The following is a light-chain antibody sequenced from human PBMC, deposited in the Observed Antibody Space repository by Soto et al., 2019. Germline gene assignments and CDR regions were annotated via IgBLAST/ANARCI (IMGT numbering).Light chain of an antibody. V-gene: IGKV3-11*01. J-gene: IGKJ4*01. CDR3: QQRVDWLT. CDR1: QSVSIY. Sequence: EIVLTQSPGTLSLSAGDRATLSCRASQSVSIYLAWYQQKPGQAPRLLIYDASNRVTGIPARFSGSCSGTDFTLTISSVEPEDFAVYYCQQRVDWLTFGGGTKLEIK. CDR2: DAS.